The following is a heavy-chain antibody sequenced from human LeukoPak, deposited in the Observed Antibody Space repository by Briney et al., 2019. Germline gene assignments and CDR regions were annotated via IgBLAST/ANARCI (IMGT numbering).Heavy chain of an antibody. CDR3: ARDGFNDRSGDNDGFDM. Sequence: GGSLRLSCAASGLTISSSGMSWVRQAPGKGLEWVSAISGSGDRIHYADSVRGRFTISRDTSKDTLYLQMNSLRADDTAVYYSARDGFNDRSGDNDGFDMWGQGTMVTVSS. CDR2: ISGSGDRI. V-gene: IGHV3-23*01. J-gene: IGHJ3*02. CDR1: GLTISSSG. D-gene: IGHD1-1*01.